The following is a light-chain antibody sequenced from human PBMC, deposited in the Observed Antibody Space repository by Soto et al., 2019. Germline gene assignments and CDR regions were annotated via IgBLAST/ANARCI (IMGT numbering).Light chain of an antibody. Sequence: EIVLTQSPGTLSLSPGERATLSCRASQSVDSTYLTWYQQKPGQAPRLLIYGASGRATGVPDRFSGSGSGTDFTLTISRLEPEDFAVYFCQYYDSFRTFGQGTKVDSK. V-gene: IGKV3-20*01. CDR1: QSVDSTY. J-gene: IGKJ1*01. CDR3: QYYDSFRT. CDR2: GAS.